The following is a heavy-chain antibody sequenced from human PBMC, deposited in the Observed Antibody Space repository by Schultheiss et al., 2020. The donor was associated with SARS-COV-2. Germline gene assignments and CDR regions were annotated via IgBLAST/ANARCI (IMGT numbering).Heavy chain of an antibody. D-gene: IGHD2-2*02. CDR2: IKPDGSEK. CDR1: GFTFSDYW. V-gene: IGHV3-7*01. J-gene: IGHJ6*03. CDR3: ARDLVVVPAAIQDYYYYYYMDV. Sequence: GGSLRLSCAASGFTFSDYWVNWVRQAPGKGLEWLANIKPDGSEKYYVDSVKGRFTISRDNAKNSVYLQMNSLRAEDTAVYYCARDLVVVPAAIQDYYYYYYMDVWGKGTTVPSP.